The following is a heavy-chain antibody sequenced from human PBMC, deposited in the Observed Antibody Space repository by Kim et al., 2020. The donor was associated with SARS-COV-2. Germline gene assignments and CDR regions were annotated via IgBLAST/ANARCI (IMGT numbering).Heavy chain of an antibody. CDR2: IIPIFGTA. CDR3: ASRPFTPLRFLEYSAGAEYFQH. V-gene: IGHV1-69*13. D-gene: IGHD3-3*01. Sequence: SVKVSCKASGGTFSSYAISWVRQAPGQGLEWMGGIIPIFGTANYAQKFQGRVTITADESTSTAYMELSSLRSEDTAVYYCASRPFTPLRFLEYSAGAEYFQHWGQGTLVTVSS. CDR1: GGTFSSYA. J-gene: IGHJ1*01.